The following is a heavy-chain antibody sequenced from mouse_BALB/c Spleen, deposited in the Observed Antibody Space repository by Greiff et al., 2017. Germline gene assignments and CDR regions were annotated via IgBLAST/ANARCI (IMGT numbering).Heavy chain of an antibody. Sequence: EVKLVESGGGLVQPGGSRKLSCAASGFTFSSFGMHWVRQAPEKGLEWVAYISSGSSTIYYADTVKGRFTISRDNPKNTLFLQMTSLRSEDTAMYYCARRGGSTYYFEYWGQGTTLTVSS. CDR2: ISSGSSTI. D-gene: IGHD1-1*01. J-gene: IGHJ2*01. CDR1: GFTFSSFG. CDR3: ARRGGSTYYFEY. V-gene: IGHV5-17*02.